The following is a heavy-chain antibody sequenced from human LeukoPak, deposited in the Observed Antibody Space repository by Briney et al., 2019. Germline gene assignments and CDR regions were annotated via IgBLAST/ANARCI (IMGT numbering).Heavy chain of an antibody. D-gene: IGHD4-17*01. CDR2: IRYDGSNK. J-gene: IGHJ4*02. V-gene: IGHV3-30*02. CDR1: EFTFSSYG. Sequence: GGSLRLSCAASEFTFSSYGMHWVRQAPGKGLEWVAFIRYDGSNKYYADSVKARFSISRDNSKNTLYLQMNSLRAEDTAVYYCAKDPMTTVTTVDSDWGQGTLVTVSS. CDR3: AKDPMTTVTTVDSD.